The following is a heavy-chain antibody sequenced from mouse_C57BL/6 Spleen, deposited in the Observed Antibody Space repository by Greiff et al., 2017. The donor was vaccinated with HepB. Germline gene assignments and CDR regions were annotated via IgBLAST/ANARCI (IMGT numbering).Heavy chain of an antibody. V-gene: IGHV1-76*01. CDR3: ARTPLGPVYFDY. Sequence: QVQLQQSGAELVRPGASVKLSCKASGYTFTDYYINWVKQRPGQGLEWIARIYPGSGNTYYNEKFKGKATLTAEKSSSTAYMQLSSLTSEDSAVYFCARTPLGPVYFDYWGQGTTLTVSS. D-gene: IGHD4-1*01. CDR1: GYTFTDYY. J-gene: IGHJ2*01. CDR2: IYPGSGNT.